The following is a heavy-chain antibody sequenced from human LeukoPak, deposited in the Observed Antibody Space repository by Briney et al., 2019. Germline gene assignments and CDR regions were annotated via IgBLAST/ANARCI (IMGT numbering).Heavy chain of an antibody. D-gene: IGHD6-13*01. V-gene: IGHV4-59*01. CDR2: IYYSGST. Sequence: SETLSLTCTVSGGSISSYYWSWIRLPPGKGLEWIGYIYYSGSTNYNPSLKSRVTISVDTSKNQFSLKLSTVTAADTAVYYCARAAAAAPAEYFQHWGQGTLVTVSS. J-gene: IGHJ1*01. CDR3: ARAAAAAPAEYFQH. CDR1: GGSISSYY.